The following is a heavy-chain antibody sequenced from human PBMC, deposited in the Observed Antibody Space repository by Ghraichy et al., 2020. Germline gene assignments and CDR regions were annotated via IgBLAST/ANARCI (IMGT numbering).Heavy chain of an antibody. V-gene: IGHV4-59*08. J-gene: IGHJ4*02. D-gene: IGHD6-13*01. CDR2: IYYSGST. CDR3: ARSYSSSWYKAPLFDY. Sequence: GSLSLTCTVSGGSISSYYWSWIRQPPGKGLEWIGYIYYSGSTNYNPSLKSRVTISVDTSKNQFSLKLSSVTAADTAVYYCARSYSSSWYKAPLFDYWGQGTLVTVSS. CDR1: GGSISSYY.